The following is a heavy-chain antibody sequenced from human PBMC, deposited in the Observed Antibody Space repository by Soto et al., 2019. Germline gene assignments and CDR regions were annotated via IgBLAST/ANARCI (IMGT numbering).Heavy chain of an antibody. CDR1: GGTFSSYT. J-gene: IGHJ4*02. D-gene: IGHD6-13*01. V-gene: IGHV1-69*02. CDR3: ARYSSSWYPYFDY. CDR2: IIPILGIA. Sequence: QVQLVQSGAEVKKPGSSVKVSCKASGGTFSSYTISWVRQAPGQGLEWMGRIIPILGIANYAQKFQGRVMITENKSTSTADMELSSLRSEDTAVYYCARYSSSWYPYFDYWGQGTLVTVSS.